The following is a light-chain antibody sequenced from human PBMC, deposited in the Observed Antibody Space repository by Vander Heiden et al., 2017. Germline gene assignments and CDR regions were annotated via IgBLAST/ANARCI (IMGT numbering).Light chain of an antibody. J-gene: IGLJ3*02. CDR2: VDN. CDR3: QSYDNSLRGWV. Sequence: QSVLTQPPSVSGAPGQRVTISCTGITSNIGAGYDVHWYQQVPGRAPKLLTYVDNNRPSGVPDRFSGSRSGTSASLAITGLQAEDEADYYCQSYDNSLRGWVFGGGTKLTVL. CDR1: TSNIGAGYD. V-gene: IGLV1-40*01.